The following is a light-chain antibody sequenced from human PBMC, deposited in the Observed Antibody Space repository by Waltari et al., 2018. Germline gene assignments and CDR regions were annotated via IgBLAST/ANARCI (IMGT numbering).Light chain of an antibody. CDR3: QQRTNGPPVT. J-gene: IGKJ5*01. Sequence: EIVLTQSPATLSLSPGERATLSCRARQSVSTYLAWYQHKPGQAPRPLIYDASNRATGIPARLSGSGSGTDFTLTISSLEPDDFAVYYCQQRTNGPPVTFGQGTRLDLK. CDR1: QSVSTY. V-gene: IGKV3-11*01. CDR2: DAS.